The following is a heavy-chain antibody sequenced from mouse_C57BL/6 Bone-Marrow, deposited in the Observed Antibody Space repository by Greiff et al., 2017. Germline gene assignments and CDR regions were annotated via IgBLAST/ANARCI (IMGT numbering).Heavy chain of an antibody. CDR3: AKHGIYCGNYDAMDY. J-gene: IGHJ4*01. V-gene: IGHV2-9*01. CDR2: IWGGGST. D-gene: IGHD2-1*01. CDR1: GFSLTSYG. Sequence: QVQLKESGPGLVAPSQSLSITCTVSGFSLTSYGVDWVRQPPGKGLEWLGVIWGGGSTNYNSALMSRLSISKDNSKSQVFLKMNSRQTDDTAMYYCAKHGIYCGNYDAMDYWGQGTSVTVSS.